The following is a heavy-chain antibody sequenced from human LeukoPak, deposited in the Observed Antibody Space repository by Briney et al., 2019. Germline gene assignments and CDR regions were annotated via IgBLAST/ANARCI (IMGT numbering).Heavy chain of an antibody. CDR2: ISYDGSNK. J-gene: IGHJ4*02. Sequence: GSLRLSCATSGFALTGYGMHWVRQAPGKGLEWVAVISYDGSNKYYADSVKGRFTISRDNSKNTLYLQMNSLRAEDTAVYYCAKVSWIQLWLSGLDYWGQGTLVTVSS. V-gene: IGHV3-30*18. CDR1: GFALTGYG. D-gene: IGHD5-18*01. CDR3: AKVSWIQLWLSGLDY.